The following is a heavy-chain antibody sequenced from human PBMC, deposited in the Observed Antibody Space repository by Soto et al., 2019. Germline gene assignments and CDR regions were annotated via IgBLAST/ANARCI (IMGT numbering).Heavy chain of an antibody. V-gene: IGHV3-11*06. Sequence: PGGSLRLSCAASGFTFSDYYMSWIRQAPGKGLEWVSYISSSSSYTNYADSVKGRFTISRDNAKNSLYLQMNSLRAEDTAVYYCARDPPQPPGGGGGMDVWGQGTTVTVSS. CDR1: GFTFSDYY. CDR2: ISSSSSYT. CDR3: ARDPPQPPGGGGGMDV. J-gene: IGHJ6*02. D-gene: IGHD2-15*01.